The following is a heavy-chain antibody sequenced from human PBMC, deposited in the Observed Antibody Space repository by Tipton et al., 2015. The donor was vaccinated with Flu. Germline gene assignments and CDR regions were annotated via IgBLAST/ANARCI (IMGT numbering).Heavy chain of an antibody. Sequence: TLSLTCAVYGGSFSAYYWSWIRQPPGKGLEWIGEINHSGSTNYNPSLKSRVTISVDTSKNQFSLKLSSVTAADTALYYCARARGAFDIWGQGTMVTVSS. CDR3: ARARGAFDI. CDR1: GGSFSAYY. CDR2: INHSGST. D-gene: IGHD3-10*01. V-gene: IGHV4-34*01. J-gene: IGHJ3*02.